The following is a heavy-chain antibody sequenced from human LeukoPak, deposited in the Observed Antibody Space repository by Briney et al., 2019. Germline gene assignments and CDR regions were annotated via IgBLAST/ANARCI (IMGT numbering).Heavy chain of an antibody. V-gene: IGHV3-74*01. CDR2: INSDGSST. J-gene: IGHJ4*02. D-gene: IGHD2-2*01. CDR1: GFTFSSYW. Sequence: PGGSLRLSCAASGFTFSSYWMHWVRQAPGKGLVWVSRINSDGSSTSYAESVKGRFTISRDNAKNTLYLQMNSLRAEDTAVYHCARERVTRGDCSSTSYYAYYFDYWGQGTLVTVSS. CDR3: ARERVTRGDCSSTSYYAYYFDY.